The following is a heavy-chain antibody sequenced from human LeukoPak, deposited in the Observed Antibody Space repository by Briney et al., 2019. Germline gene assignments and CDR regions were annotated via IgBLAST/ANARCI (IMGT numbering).Heavy chain of an antibody. Sequence: SVKVSCKASGYTFSTYAISWVRQAPGQGLEWMGGIIPIFGTANYAQKFQGRVTITTDESTSTAYMELSSLRSEDTAVYYCARVGDYDSSGYYYHWGQGTLVTVSS. CDR1: GYTFSTYA. J-gene: IGHJ5*02. D-gene: IGHD3-22*01. CDR2: IIPIFGTA. V-gene: IGHV1-69*05. CDR3: ARVGDYDSSGYYYH.